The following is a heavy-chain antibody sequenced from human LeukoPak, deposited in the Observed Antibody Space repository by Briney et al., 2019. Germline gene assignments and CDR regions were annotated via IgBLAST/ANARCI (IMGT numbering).Heavy chain of an antibody. V-gene: IGHV4-34*01. CDR1: GTSFSDSY. D-gene: IGHD4-17*01. Sequence: SETLSLTCAVYGTSFSDSYWSWIRQSPGKGLEWIGEINHSGSTNYNPSLKSRVAISIDTSKNQFSLRLTSVTAADTAIYYCAAMTTVTMYSYFFDSWGQGTLLTVSS. CDR2: INHSGST. CDR3: AAMTTVTMYSYFFDS. J-gene: IGHJ4*02.